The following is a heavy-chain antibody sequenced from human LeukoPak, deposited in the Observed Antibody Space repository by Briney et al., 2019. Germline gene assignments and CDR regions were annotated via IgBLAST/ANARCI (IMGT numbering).Heavy chain of an antibody. CDR3: ARDNNWGFDF. CDR1: GFTFSSYW. J-gene: IGHJ4*02. CDR2: IRGSGSGSGSGM. D-gene: IGHD7-27*01. Sequence: PGGSLRLSCAASGFTFSSYWMSWVRQAPGKGLEWVSNIRGSGSGSGSGMYYADSVKGRFTISRDNAKNSLYLQMSSLRAEDTAFYYCARDNNWGFDFWGQGALVTVSS. V-gene: IGHV3-48*04.